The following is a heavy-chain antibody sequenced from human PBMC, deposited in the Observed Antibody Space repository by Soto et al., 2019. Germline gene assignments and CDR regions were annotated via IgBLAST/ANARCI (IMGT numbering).Heavy chain of an antibody. D-gene: IGHD4-4*01. CDR1: EFSFSDQY. CDR2: SRNRVNNLST. V-gene: IGHV3-72*01. CDR3: SPVDHSAKRPDY. J-gene: IGHJ4*02. Sequence: GGSLRLSCTVSAVSEFSFSDQYMDWVRQAPGKGLEWVGRSRNRVNNLSTAYAASVQGRFTISRDESKNTVYLQMHSLKTDDTAVYYWSPVDHSAKRPDYWGQGTLVTVSS.